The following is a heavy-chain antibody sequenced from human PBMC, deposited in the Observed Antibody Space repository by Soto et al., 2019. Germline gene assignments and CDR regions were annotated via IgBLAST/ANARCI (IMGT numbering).Heavy chain of an antibody. V-gene: IGHV3-13*05. D-gene: IGHD4-17*01. CDR2: ICTAGDP. CDR1: GFTFSSYD. CDR3: ARGGYGDYPYYYYYYGMDV. J-gene: IGHJ6*02. Sequence: EVQLVESGGGLVQPGGSLRLSCAASGFTFSSYDMHWVRQATGKGLEWVSAICTAGDPYYPGSVKGRFTISRENAKNSLYLQMNSLRAGDTAVYYCARGGYGDYPYYYYYYGMDVWGQGTTVTVSS.